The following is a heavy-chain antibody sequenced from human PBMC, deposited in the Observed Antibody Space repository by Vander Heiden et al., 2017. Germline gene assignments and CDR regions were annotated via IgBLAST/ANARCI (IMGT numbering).Heavy chain of an antibody. V-gene: IGHV5-51*01. Sequence: EVQLVQSGAEVKKPGDSLSISCNGSAYSFATYWIAWVRQMPGKDLEWMGIIYPNDSDRKYSPSFQGQVTISADKSISTAYLQWSSLKASDSAMYFCARSHSSNCFFFDYWGQGTLVTVSS. D-gene: IGHD6-13*01. CDR1: AYSFATYW. J-gene: IGHJ4*02. CDR2: IYPNDSDR. CDR3: ARSHSSNCFFFDY.